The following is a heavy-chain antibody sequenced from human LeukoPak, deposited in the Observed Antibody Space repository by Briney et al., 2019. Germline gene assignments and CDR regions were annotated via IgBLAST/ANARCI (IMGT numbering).Heavy chain of an antibody. CDR2: ISYDGSNK. CDR1: GFTFSSYA. CDR3: ARAGGADYGDYSDFPDFDY. D-gene: IGHD4-17*01. V-gene: IGHV3-30*04. J-gene: IGHJ4*02. Sequence: GRSLRLSCAASGFTFSSYAMHWVRQAPGKGLEWVAVISYDGSNKYYADPVKGRFTISRDNSKNTLYLQMNSLRAEDTAVYYCARAGGADYGDYSDFPDFDYWGQGTLVTVSS.